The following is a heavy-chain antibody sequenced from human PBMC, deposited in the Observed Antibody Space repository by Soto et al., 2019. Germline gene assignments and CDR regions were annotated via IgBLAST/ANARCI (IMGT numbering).Heavy chain of an antibody. CDR2: IDPSDSYT. J-gene: IGHJ4*02. D-gene: IGHD1-26*01. CDR3: ARHSGSSLPDDY. V-gene: IGHV5-10-1*01. Sequence: GESLTLPCPCSRYLFALYLITWVRPEPGKGLEWVGKIDPSDSYTYYSPSFQGHVTISADKSLSTAYLQWSSLKASDTAMYYCARHSGSSLPDDYWGQGSLVTVS. CDR1: RYLFALYL.